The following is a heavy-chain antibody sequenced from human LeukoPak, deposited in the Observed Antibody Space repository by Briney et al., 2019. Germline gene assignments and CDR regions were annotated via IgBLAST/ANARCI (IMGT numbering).Heavy chain of an antibody. Sequence: SVKVSCKASGGTFSSYAISWVRQAPGQGLEWMGGIIPIFGTANYAQKFQGRVTITTDESTSTAYMKLSSLRSEDTAVYYCARVGGSGWYHYMDVWGKGTTVTVSS. V-gene: IGHV1-69*05. CDR3: ARVGGSGWYHYMDV. CDR2: IIPIFGTA. J-gene: IGHJ6*03. CDR1: GGTFSSYA. D-gene: IGHD6-19*01.